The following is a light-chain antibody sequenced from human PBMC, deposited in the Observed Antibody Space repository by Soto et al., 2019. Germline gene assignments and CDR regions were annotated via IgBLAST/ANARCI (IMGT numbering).Light chain of an antibody. CDR1: QSVGHNY. CDR3: QQYGRTPLT. Sequence: EIVLTQSPGTLSLSPGEGATLSCRASQSVGHNYLAWYQQKPGQAPRFLMYDASTRATGIPDRFSGSGSGTDFTLTISRLESEDFAVYYCQQYGRTPLTFGGGTKVEIK. CDR2: DAS. J-gene: IGKJ4*01. V-gene: IGKV3-20*01.